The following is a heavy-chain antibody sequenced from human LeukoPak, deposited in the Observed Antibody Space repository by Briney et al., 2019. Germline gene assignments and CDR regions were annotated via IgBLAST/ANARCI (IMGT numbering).Heavy chain of an antibody. CDR2: INPNTGGT. CDR3: ATDGGTRGAVAGYFDY. V-gene: IGHV1-2*04. D-gene: IGHD6-19*01. Sequence: ASVKVSCKASGYTFIDYYVHWVRQAPGQGLEWMGYINPNTGGTNFAQKFQGWVTMTRDTSISTAYMELSRLKSDDTAVYYCATDGGTRGAVAGYFDYWGQGTLVTVSS. J-gene: IGHJ4*02. CDR1: GYTFIDYY.